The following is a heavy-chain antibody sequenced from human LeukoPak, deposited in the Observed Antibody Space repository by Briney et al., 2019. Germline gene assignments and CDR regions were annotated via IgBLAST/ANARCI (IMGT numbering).Heavy chain of an antibody. V-gene: IGHV5-51*01. J-gene: IGHJ3*02. CDR3: ARHPKLNDAFDI. CDR2: IYPGDSDT. CDR1: GYSFRNYW. Sequence: HGESLKISCKGSGYSFRNYWIGWVRQMPGKGLEWMGIIYPGDSDTRYSPSFQGQVTISADKSISTAYLQWSSLKASDTAMYYCARHPKLNDAFDIWGQGTMVTVSS.